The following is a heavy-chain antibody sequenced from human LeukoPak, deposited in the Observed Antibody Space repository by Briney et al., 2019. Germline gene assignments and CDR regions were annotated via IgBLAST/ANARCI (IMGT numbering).Heavy chain of an antibody. CDR2: IYHSGST. CDR1: GGSISSYY. V-gene: IGHV4-38-2*02. D-gene: IGHD6-13*01. Sequence: PSETLSLTCTVSGGSISSYYWSWIRQPPGKGLEWIGSIYHSGSTYYNPSLKSRVTISVDTSKNQFSLKLSSVTAADTAVYYCARDLAAAGLDAFDIWGQGTMVTVSS. J-gene: IGHJ3*02. CDR3: ARDLAAAGLDAFDI.